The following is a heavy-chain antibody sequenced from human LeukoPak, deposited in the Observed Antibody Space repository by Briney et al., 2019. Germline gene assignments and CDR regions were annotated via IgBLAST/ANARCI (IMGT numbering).Heavy chain of an antibody. CDR3: ARGYCSGGSCYKLDY. J-gene: IGHJ4*02. V-gene: IGHV3-48*01. Sequence: GGSLRLSCAASGFSFSSYTMNWVRQAPGKGLEWTSYISSGSSTIYYADSVKGRFTISIDNAKNSLYLQMNSLRAEDTAVYYCARGYCSGGSCYKLDYWGQGTMVTVSS. CDR1: GFSFSSYT. D-gene: IGHD2-15*01. CDR2: ISSGSSTI.